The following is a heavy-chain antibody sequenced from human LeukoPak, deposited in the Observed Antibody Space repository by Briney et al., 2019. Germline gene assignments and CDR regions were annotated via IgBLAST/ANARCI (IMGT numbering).Heavy chain of an antibody. Sequence: GGSQRLSCAASGFTFSSYSMNWVRQAPGKGLEWVSSISSSSSYIYYADSVKGRFTISRDNAKNSLYLQMNSLRAEDTAVYYCARDRAWGYGDYADAFDIWGQGTMVTVSS. D-gene: IGHD4-17*01. CDR2: ISSSSSYI. CDR3: ARDRAWGYGDYADAFDI. CDR1: GFTFSSYS. J-gene: IGHJ3*02. V-gene: IGHV3-21*01.